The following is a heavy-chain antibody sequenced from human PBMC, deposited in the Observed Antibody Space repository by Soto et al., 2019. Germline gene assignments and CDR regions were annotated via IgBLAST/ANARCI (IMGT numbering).Heavy chain of an antibody. Sequence: QVQLQESGPGLVKPSETLSLTCSVSGGSIDRYYWSWIRQSPGKGLEWIGNIYDSETNYNYNPSLKSRVTISVDTSKNQVSLKLSSVTAADSAVYYCARGFRGAARSGYYFGMDVWGQGTTVTVSS. V-gene: IGHV4-59*01. CDR2: IYDSETNY. CDR3: ARGFRGAARSGYYFGMDV. D-gene: IGHD6-6*01. J-gene: IGHJ6*02. CDR1: GGSIDRYY.